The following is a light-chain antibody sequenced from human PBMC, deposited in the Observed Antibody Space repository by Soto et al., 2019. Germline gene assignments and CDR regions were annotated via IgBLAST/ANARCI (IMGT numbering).Light chain of an antibody. CDR3: QQYDNSPIT. J-gene: IGKJ5*01. CDR2: GAS. CDR1: QSVSSSY. Sequence: EIVLTQSPGTLSLTPGERATLSCRASQSVSSSYLAWYQQNPGQAPSLLIYGASSRATGIPDRSSGTGSETDFTLTISGLEPEDFAVYYCQQYDNSPITFGQGTRLEI. V-gene: IGKV3-20*01.